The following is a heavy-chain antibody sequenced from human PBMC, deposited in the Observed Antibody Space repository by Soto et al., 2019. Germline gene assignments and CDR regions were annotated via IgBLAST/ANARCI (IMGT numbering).Heavy chain of an antibody. CDR3: ARAPAP. J-gene: IGHJ5*02. CDR2: IYNSGTT. V-gene: IGHV4-31*03. CDR1: GGSITRGGYY. Sequence: QVQLQESGPGLVKPSETLSLTCTVSGGSITRGGYYWSWIRQHPGKVLEWIGYIYNSGTTYFNPSLKSRVTISVDTSKNLVSLKPTSATAADTAVYYCARAPAPWGQGTLVTVSS.